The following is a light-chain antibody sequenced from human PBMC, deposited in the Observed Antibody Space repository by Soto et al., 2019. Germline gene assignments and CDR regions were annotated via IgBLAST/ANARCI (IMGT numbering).Light chain of an antibody. CDR3: QTSGTGFQF. V-gene: IGLV4-69*01. CDR1: SGHSSYA. CDR2: LNNDGSH. Sequence: QPVLTQSPSASASLGASVKLTCTLSSGHSSYAIAWHQKQPGKGPRYLMDLNNDGSHTKGDGIPDRFSGSSSGADRFLIISSLQSEDEAYYYCQTSGTGFQFFGGGTKLTVL. J-gene: IGLJ2*01.